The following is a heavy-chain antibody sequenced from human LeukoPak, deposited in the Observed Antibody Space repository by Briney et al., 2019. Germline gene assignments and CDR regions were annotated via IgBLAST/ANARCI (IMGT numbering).Heavy chain of an antibody. D-gene: IGHD3-22*01. CDR2: ISSSSSYI. CDR1: GFAFSTYS. J-gene: IGHJ4*02. Sequence: PGGSLRLSCAASGFAFSTYSMNWVRQAPGKGLEWVSSISSSSSYIYYADSVKGRFTISRDNAKNSLYLQMNSLRAEDTAVYYCAKDPYYYDSSGYLGYYFDYWGQGTLVTVSS. CDR3: AKDPYYYDSSGYLGYYFDY. V-gene: IGHV3-21*04.